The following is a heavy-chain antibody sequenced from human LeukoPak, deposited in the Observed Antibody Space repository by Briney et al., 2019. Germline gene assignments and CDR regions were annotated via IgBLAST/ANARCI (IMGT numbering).Heavy chain of an antibody. CDR3: ARDRGLDGSDQLDS. J-gene: IGHJ5*01. D-gene: IGHD3-10*01. Sequence: SSETLSLTCTVSGGSISRYHWIWIRQPAGKGLEWIGRINSNGDTVYNPSLKSRATMSLDMTNNQFPLKLSSVTAADTAVYYCARDRGLDGSDQLDSWGPGTLVTVSS. V-gene: IGHV4-4*07. CDR2: INSNGDT. CDR1: GGSISRYH.